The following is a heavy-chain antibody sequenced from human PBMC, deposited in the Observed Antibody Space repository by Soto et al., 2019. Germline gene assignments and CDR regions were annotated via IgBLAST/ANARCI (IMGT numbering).Heavy chain of an antibody. D-gene: IGHD3-3*01. Sequence: SETLSLTCAVYGGSFSGYYWSWIRQPPGKGLEWIGEINHSGSTNYNPSLKSRVTISVDTSKNQFSLKLSSVTAADTAVYYCARPPHYDFWRGGVQARGYYMDVWGKGTTVTVSS. CDR2: INHSGST. CDR3: ARPPHYDFWRGGVQARGYYMDV. V-gene: IGHV4-34*01. CDR1: GGSFSGYY. J-gene: IGHJ6*03.